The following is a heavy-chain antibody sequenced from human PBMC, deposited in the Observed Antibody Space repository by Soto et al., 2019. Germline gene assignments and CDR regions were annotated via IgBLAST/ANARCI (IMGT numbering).Heavy chain of an antibody. J-gene: IGHJ5*02. D-gene: IGHD7-27*01. V-gene: IGHV4-59*01. CDR3: ARELKPGYNWFDP. CDR1: GGSISSYY. CDR2: IYYSGST. Sequence: SVTLPLTCTVSGGSISSYYWSWIRQPPGKGLEWIGYIYYSGSTNYNPSLKSRVTISVDTSKNQFSLKLSSVTAADTAVYYCARELKPGYNWFDPWGQGTLVTVS.